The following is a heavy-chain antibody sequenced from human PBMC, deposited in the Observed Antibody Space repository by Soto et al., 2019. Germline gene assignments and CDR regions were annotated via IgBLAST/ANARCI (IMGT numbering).Heavy chain of an antibody. CDR2: IYYSGST. Sequence: TSETLSLTCTVSGGSISSGGYYWSWIRQHPGKGLEWIGYIYYSGSTYYNPSLKSRVTISVDTSKNQFSLKLSSVTAADTAVYYCARATPFFITGKVYNWFDPWGQGTLVTVSS. V-gene: IGHV4-31*03. CDR1: GGSISSGGYY. D-gene: IGHD1-20*01. CDR3: ARATPFFITGKVYNWFDP. J-gene: IGHJ5*02.